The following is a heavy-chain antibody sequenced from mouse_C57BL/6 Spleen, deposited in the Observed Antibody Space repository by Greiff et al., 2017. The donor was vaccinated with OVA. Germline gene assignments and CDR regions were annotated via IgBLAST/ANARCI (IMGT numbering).Heavy chain of an antibody. J-gene: IGHJ4*01. Sequence: VQLQESGPELVKPGASVKISCKASGYAFSSSWMNWVKQRPGKGLEWIGRIYPGDGDTNYNGKFKGKATLTADKSSSTAYMQLSSLTSEDSAVYFCAADSSGSYYAMDYWGQGTSVTVSS. CDR3: AADSSGSYYAMDY. V-gene: IGHV1-82*01. CDR2: IYPGDGDT. CDR1: GYAFSSSW. D-gene: IGHD3-2*02.